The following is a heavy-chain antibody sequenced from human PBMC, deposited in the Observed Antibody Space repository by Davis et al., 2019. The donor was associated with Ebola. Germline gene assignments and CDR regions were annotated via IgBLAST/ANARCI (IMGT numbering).Heavy chain of an antibody. CDR1: GFTFSSYA. J-gene: IGHJ4*02. D-gene: IGHD3-3*01. Sequence: GESLKISCAASGFTFSSYAMSWVRQAPGKGLEWVSAISGSGGSTYYADSVKGRFTISRDNSKNTLYLQMNSLRAEDTAVSYCARGGTIYYDFWSGYYPPPPFDYWGQGTLVTVSS. V-gene: IGHV3-23*01. CDR3: ARGGTIYYDFWSGYYPPPPFDY. CDR2: ISGSGGST.